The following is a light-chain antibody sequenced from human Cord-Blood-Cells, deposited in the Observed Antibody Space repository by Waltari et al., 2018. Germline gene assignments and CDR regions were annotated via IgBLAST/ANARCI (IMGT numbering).Light chain of an antibody. V-gene: IGLV3-27*01. J-gene: IGLJ3*02. CDR2: KDS. CDR1: VLAKKY. CDR3: YSAADNSLV. Sequence: SYELTQPSSVSVSPGQTARIPCSGDVLAKKYARWFQQKPGQAPVLVIYKDSERPSGIPERFSGSSSGTTVTLTISGAQVEDEADYYCYSAADNSLVFGGGTKLTVL.